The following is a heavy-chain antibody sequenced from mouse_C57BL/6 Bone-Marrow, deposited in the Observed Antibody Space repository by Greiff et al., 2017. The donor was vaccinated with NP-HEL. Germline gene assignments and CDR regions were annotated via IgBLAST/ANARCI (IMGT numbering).Heavy chain of an antibody. CDR3: ARGGGFAY. CDR1: GYTFTSYW. J-gene: IGHJ3*01. Sequence: VKLVESGAELVMPGASVKLSCKASGYTFTSYWMHWVKQRPGQGLEWIGEIDPSDSYTNYNQKFKGKSTLTVDKSSSTAYMQLSSLTSEDAAVDYCARGGGFAYWGQGTLVTVSA. V-gene: IGHV1-69*01. CDR2: IDPSDSYT.